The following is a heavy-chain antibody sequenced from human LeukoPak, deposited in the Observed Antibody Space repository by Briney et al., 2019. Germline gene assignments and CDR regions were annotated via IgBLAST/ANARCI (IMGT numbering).Heavy chain of an antibody. D-gene: IGHD5-18*01. Sequence: GRSLRLSCAASGFTFSSYGMHWVRQAPGKGPEWVAVISYDGSNKYYADSVKGRFTISRDNSKNTLYLQMNSLRAEDTAVYYCAKGAVDTAMVDYYYYYGMDVWGKGTTVTVSS. CDR1: GFTFSSYG. CDR3: AKGAVDTAMVDYYYYYGMDV. J-gene: IGHJ6*04. V-gene: IGHV3-30*18. CDR2: ISYDGSNK.